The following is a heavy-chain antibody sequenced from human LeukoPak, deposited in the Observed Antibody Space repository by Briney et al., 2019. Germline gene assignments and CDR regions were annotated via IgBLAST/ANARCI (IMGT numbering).Heavy chain of an antibody. J-gene: IGHJ4*02. D-gene: IGHD3-10*01. Sequence: PSETLSLTCGVSGGSISSSYCWSWVRQPPGKGLEWIAEIYHSRRTNYNPSLKIRVSISVDKSKNHFSLKLSSVTAADTAVYHCARVVVRAVVVYWGQGTLVTVSS. V-gene: IGHV4-4*02. CDR2: IYHSRRT. CDR3: ARVVVRAVVVY. CDR1: GGSISSSYC.